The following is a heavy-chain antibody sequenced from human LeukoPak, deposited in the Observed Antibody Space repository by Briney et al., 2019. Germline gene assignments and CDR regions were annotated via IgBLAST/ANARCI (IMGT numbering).Heavy chain of an antibody. V-gene: IGHV3-13*04. Sequence: GGSLRLSCAASGFNFRSYDMYWVRQATGKGLEWVSTIGTAGGTYYPGSVKGRFTISRENAKNSLYLQMNSLRAGDTAVYYCARGFSVYDRRGHGLDVWGQGTTVTVSS. D-gene: IGHD2-8*01. CDR2: IGTAGGT. CDR1: GFNFRSYD. J-gene: IGHJ6*02. CDR3: ARGFSVYDRRGHGLDV.